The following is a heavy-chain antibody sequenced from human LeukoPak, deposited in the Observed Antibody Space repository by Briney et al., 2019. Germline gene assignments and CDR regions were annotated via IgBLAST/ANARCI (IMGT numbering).Heavy chain of an antibody. CDR3: ARLGRDYDILTGYYHPPL. J-gene: IGHJ4*02. CDR2: IYYSGST. Sequence: SETLSLTCTVSGGSISSYYWSWIRQPPGKGLEWIGYIYYSGSTNYNPSLKSRVTISVDTSKNQFSLKLSSVTAADAAVYYCARLGRDYDILTGYYHPPLWGQGTLVTVSS. CDR1: GGSISSYY. D-gene: IGHD3-9*01. V-gene: IGHV4-59*08.